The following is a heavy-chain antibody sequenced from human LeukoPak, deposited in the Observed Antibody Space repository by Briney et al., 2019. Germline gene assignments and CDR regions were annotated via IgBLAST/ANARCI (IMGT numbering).Heavy chain of an antibody. CDR3: AITGYSSRRNWFDP. CDR1: GGSISSSSYY. CDR2: IYYSGST. V-gene: IGHV4-39*01. J-gene: IGHJ5*02. D-gene: IGHD6-13*01. Sequence: KPSETLSLTCTVSGGSISSSSYYWGWIRQPPGKGLEWIGSIYYSGSTYYNPSLKRRVTISVDTSKNQFSLKLSSVTAADTAVYYCAITGYSSRRNWFDPWGQGTLVTASS.